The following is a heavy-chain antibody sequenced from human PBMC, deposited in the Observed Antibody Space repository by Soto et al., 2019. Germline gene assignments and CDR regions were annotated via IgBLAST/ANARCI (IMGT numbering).Heavy chain of an antibody. Sequence: CILKTTGKGMEWVSVISGSAGSTYYADSVKGRFTISRDNSKNTLYLQMNSLRAEDTAVYYCAKARGSSTAAARSYWGEGLLVTV. V-gene: IGHV3-23*01. D-gene: IGHD2-2*01. CDR2: ISGSAGST. CDR3: AKARGSSTAAARSY. J-gene: IGHJ4*02.